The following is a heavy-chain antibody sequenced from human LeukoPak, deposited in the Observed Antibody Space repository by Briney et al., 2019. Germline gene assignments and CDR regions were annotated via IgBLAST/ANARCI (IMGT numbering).Heavy chain of an antibody. D-gene: IGHD3-16*01. J-gene: IGHJ4*02. Sequence: ASVMVSCKTSGYIFTGYYMHWGRQAPGQDLEWMVWFNPDSGGTKYARKFQDRLIMTSDTSFSTAYIELSSLTSDDKAVYYCTRDHHAYINHGGVYWGQGTLVTVSS. CDR3: TRDHHAYINHGGVY. V-gene: IGHV1-2*02. CDR1: GYIFTGYY. CDR2: FNPDSGGT.